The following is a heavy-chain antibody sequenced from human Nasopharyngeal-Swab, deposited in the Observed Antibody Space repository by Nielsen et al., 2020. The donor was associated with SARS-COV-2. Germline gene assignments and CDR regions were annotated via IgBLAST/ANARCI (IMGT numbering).Heavy chain of an antibody. CDR1: GYSFTSYW. J-gene: IGHJ5*02. D-gene: IGHD2-2*01. CDR2: IYPGDSDT. V-gene: IGHV5-51*01. CDR3: ARVFVVVPAAIGLSGWFDP. Sequence: KVSCKGSGYSFTSYWIGWVRQMPGKGLEWMGIIYPGDSDTRYSPSFQGQVTISADKSISTAYLQWSSLKASDTAMYYCARVFVVVPAAIGLSGWFDPWGQGTLGTVSS.